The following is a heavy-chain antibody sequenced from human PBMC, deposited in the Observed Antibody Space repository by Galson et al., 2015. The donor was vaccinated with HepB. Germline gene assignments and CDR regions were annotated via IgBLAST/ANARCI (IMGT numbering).Heavy chain of an antibody. J-gene: IGHJ4*02. Sequence: SLRLSCAASGFTFSSYGMHWVRQAPGKGLEWVAVISYDGSNKYYADSVKGRFTISRDNSKNTLYLQMNSLRAEDTAVYYCAKDKDTAMADYWGQGTLVTVSS. D-gene: IGHD5-18*01. CDR2: ISYDGSNK. V-gene: IGHV3-30*18. CDR3: AKDKDTAMADY. CDR1: GFTFSSYG.